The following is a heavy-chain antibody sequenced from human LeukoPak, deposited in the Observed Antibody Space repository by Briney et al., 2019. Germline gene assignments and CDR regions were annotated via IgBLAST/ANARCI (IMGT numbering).Heavy chain of an antibody. CDR1: GGSISSSSYY. D-gene: IGHD2-21*02. CDR2: IFYSGSS. J-gene: IGHJ4*02. CDR3: ARTLAYCRGDCFSYFDY. Sequence: SETLSLTCSVSGGSISSSSYYWSWIRQTPGKGLEWIGTIFYSGSSYYHPSLQSRVTLSIDTSKNEFSLRLNSVTAADTAVYYCARTLAYCRGDCFSYFDYWGQGTLVTVSS. V-gene: IGHV4-39*01.